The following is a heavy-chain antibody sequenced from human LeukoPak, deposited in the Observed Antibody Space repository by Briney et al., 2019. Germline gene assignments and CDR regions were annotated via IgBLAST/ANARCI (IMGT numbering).Heavy chain of an antibody. D-gene: IGHD6-19*01. CDR2: IYSGGST. J-gene: IGHJ4*02. Sequence: PGGSLRLSCAASGFTVSSNYMSWVRQAPGKGLEWVSVIYSGGSTYYADSVKGRFTISRDNSKNTLYLQMNSLRAEDTAMYYCVKDSGWFHFDSWGQGTLVTVSS. CDR3: VKDSGWFHFDS. CDR1: GFTVSSNY. V-gene: IGHV3-53*01.